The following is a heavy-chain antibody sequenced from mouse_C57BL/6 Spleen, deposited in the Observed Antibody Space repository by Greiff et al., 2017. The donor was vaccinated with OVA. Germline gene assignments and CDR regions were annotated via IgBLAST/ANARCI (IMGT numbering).Heavy chain of an antibody. CDR3: ARSEYSGAY. CDR2: INPNNGGT. V-gene: IGHV1-26*01. Sequence: EVQLQQSGPELVKPGASVKISCKASGYTFTDYYMNWVKQSHGKSLEWIGDINPNNGGTSYNQKFKGKATLTVDKSSSTAYMELRSLTSEDSAVYYCARSEYSGAYWGQGTLVTVSA. J-gene: IGHJ3*01. CDR1: GYTFTDYY. D-gene: IGHD5-2*01.